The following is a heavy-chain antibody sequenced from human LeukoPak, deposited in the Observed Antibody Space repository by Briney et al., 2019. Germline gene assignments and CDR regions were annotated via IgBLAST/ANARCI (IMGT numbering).Heavy chain of an antibody. Sequence: PGGSLRLSCAASGFPFSSYWMSWVRQAPGKGLEWVASIKQDGSEKFYVDSVKGRFTISKDNAKNSLYLQMNSLRAEDTAVYYCARVGNSGSYSLDAFDLWGQGTMVTVSS. CDR1: GFPFSSYW. D-gene: IGHD1-26*01. V-gene: IGHV3-7*01. J-gene: IGHJ3*01. CDR3: ARVGNSGSYSLDAFDL. CDR2: IKQDGSEK.